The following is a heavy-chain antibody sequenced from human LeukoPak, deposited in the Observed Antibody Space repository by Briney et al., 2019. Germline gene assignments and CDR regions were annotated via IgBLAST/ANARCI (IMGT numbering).Heavy chain of an antibody. D-gene: IGHD2-15*01. J-gene: IGHJ5*02. CDR3: ARELKLGYCSGGSCYSGWFDP. CDR2: IYYTGTA. V-gene: IGHV4-39*07. CDR1: GGSITSRGYY. Sequence: SETLSLTCTVSGGSITSRGYYWGWIRLPPGKGLEWIGSIYYTGTANYNPSLRSRVTISVDTSKNQFSLNLSSVTAADTAVYYCARELKLGYCSGGSCYSGWFDPWGQGTLVTVSS.